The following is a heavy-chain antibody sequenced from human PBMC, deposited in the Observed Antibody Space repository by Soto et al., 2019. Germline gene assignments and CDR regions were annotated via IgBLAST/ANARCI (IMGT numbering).Heavy chain of an antibody. CDR3: ARRDYGPSDS. CDR1: GFTFSNYA. V-gene: IGHV3-23*01. J-gene: IGHJ4*02. CDR2: ISGSGGST. Sequence: EVRLLESGGGLVQPGGSLRLSCAASGFTFSNYAMNWVRQAPGKGLEWVSGISGSGGSTYYADPVKGRFTISRDNLNNTQYLQMNSLTAEDTAIYYCARRDYGPSDSWGQGTLVTGSS. D-gene: IGHD4-17*01.